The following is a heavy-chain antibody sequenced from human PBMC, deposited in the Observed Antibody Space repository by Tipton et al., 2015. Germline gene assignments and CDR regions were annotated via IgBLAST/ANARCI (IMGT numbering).Heavy chain of an antibody. CDR3: ARDHSSWWD. CDR2: IYFSGST. D-gene: IGHD2-15*01. V-gene: IGHV4-39*07. J-gene: IGHJ4*02. Sequence: GLVKPSETLSLTCTVSGGSIRSSSYYWGWIRQPPGKGLEWIGSIYFSGSTYYSPSLKSRVTISVDTSKNEVSLMLNSVTAADTAVYFCARDHSSWWDWGQGTLVTVSS. CDR1: GGSIRSSSYY.